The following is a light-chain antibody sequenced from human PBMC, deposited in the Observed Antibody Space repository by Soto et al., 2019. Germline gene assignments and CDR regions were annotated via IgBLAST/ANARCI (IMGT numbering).Light chain of an antibody. J-gene: IGKJ1*01. CDR1: QTISNY. V-gene: IGKV1-5*03. CDR2: RSS. Sequence: DIQMTQSPSTLSASVGDRVTITCRASQTISNYLTWYQQRPGKAPKLLLYRSSILQNGVPSRFSGSGSGTEFTLTISSLQPDDFATYYCQQYSIYATFGQGTRVEI. CDR3: QQYSIYAT.